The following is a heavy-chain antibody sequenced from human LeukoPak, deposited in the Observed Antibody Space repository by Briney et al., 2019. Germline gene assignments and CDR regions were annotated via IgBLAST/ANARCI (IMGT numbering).Heavy chain of an antibody. CDR3: ARGGAQGMEV. CDR2: IAYDGSRA. J-gene: IGHJ6*02. D-gene: IGHD1-26*01. Sequence: GPSLTPSCARAGLTFGSYGMRWVSQTPGNGLGWVAAIAYDGSRAIYADSVKGRFTISRDNAKTSVYLQMNSLRVEDTAVYYCARGGAQGMEVWGQGTTVTVSS. CDR1: GLTFGSYG. V-gene: IGHV3-33*01.